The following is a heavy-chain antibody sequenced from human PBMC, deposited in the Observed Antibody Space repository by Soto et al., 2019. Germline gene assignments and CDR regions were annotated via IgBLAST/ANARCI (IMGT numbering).Heavy chain of an antibody. V-gene: IGHV2-5*02. J-gene: IGHJ6*03. Sequence: SGPTLVNPTQTLTLTCTFSGFSLSTSGVGVGWIRQPPGKALEWLALIYWDDDKRYSPSLKSRLTITKDTSKNQVVLTMTNMDPVDTATYYCAHRRTRLRKQQLDYYYYMDVWGKGTTVTVSS. CDR1: GFSLSTSGVG. CDR2: IYWDDDK. D-gene: IGHD6-13*01. CDR3: AHRRTRLRKQQLDYYYYMDV.